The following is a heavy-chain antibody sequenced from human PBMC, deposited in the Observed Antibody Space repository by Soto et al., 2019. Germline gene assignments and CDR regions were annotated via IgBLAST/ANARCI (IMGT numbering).Heavy chain of an antibody. V-gene: IGHV4-34*01. Sequence: SETLSLTCAVYGGSFSGYYWSWIRQPPGKGLEWIGEINHSGSTNYNPSLKSRVTISVDTSKNQFSLKLSSVTAADTAVYYCAPKRTTDGEGSYGMDVWGQGTTVTVSS. CDR1: GGSFSGYY. J-gene: IGHJ6*02. CDR3: APKRTTDGEGSYGMDV. CDR2: INHSGST. D-gene: IGHD3-10*01.